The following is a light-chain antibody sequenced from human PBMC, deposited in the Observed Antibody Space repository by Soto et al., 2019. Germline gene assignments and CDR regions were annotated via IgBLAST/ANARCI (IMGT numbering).Light chain of an antibody. J-gene: IGLJ1*01. V-gene: IGLV2-14*01. Sequence: QSALTQPASVSGSPAQSITISCTGTSSDVGGYIYVSWYQQHPGKAPKLMIYDVTSRPSGVSYRFSGSKSGNTASLTISGLQAEDEADYYCSSYTTSSSYVFGTGTQVTVL. CDR2: DVT. CDR3: SSYTTSSSYV. CDR1: SSDVGGYIY.